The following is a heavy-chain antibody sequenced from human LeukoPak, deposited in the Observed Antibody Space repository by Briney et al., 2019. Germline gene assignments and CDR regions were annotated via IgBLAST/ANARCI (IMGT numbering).Heavy chain of an antibody. J-gene: IGHJ4*02. V-gene: IGHV2-5*01. CDR1: GFSLSTSGVG. Sequence: SGPTLVNPTQTLTLTCTFSGFSLSTSGVGVGWIRQPPGKALEWLALIYWNDDKRYSPSLKSRLTITKDTSKNQVVLTMTNMDPVETATYYCAHSYCSGGSCYRYGYWGQGTLVTVSS. D-gene: IGHD2-15*01. CDR2: IYWNDDK. CDR3: AHSYCSGGSCYRYGY.